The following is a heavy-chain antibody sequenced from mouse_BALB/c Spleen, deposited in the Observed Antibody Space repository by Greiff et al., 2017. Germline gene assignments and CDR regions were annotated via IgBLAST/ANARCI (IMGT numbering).Heavy chain of an antibody. CDR2: ISSGGGRT. Sequence: EVKLVESGGGLVKPGGSLKLSCAASGFAFSSYDMSWVRQTPEKRLEWVAYISSGGGRTYYPDTVKGRFTISRDNAKNTLYLQMSSLKSEDTAMYYCASHYYGDWYFDVWGAGTTVTVSS. V-gene: IGHV5-12-1*01. J-gene: IGHJ1*01. CDR3: ASHYYGDWYFDV. D-gene: IGHD1-2*01. CDR1: GFAFSSYD.